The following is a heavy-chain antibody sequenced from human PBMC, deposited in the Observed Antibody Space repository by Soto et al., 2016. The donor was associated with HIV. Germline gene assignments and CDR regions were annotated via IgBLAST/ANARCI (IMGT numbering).Heavy chain of an antibody. V-gene: IGHV3-15*05. D-gene: IGHD3-22*01. J-gene: IGHJ4*02. CDR1: GFNFDKAW. Sequence: EVHLVESGGDLIKPGGSLTLSCAASGFNFDKAWMSWVRLTPGKGLEWVGRIKSKSEGGTTYLGTSMKGRFILSRDDSRKTMYLQMNNLKTEDTAIYFCTTDINSSVYYKRDYWGREPGSPSPQ. CDR3: TTDINSSVYYKRDY. CDR2: IKSKSEGGTT.